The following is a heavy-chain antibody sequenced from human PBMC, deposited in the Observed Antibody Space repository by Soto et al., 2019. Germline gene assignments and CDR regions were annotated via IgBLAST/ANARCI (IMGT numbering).Heavy chain of an antibody. Sequence: QVDLVQSGAEVKKPGASVTISCKASGSAITRYYIHWVRQAPGRGLEWMGIINPGGGSASYAQKFQDRVTIDKDTSTGTVYMDLRCLRTEDTAVYYCARDTSGWSLNGLDVWGQGTKVNVSS. CDR3: ARDTSGWSLNGLDV. V-gene: IGHV1-46*01. J-gene: IGHJ6*02. CDR1: GSAITRYY. D-gene: IGHD6-19*01. CDR2: INPGGGSA.